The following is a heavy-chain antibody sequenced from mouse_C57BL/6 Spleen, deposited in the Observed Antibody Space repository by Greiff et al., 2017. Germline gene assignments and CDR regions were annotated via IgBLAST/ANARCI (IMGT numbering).Heavy chain of an antibody. CDR1: GFTFSDFY. Sequence: EVKVVESGGGLVQSGRSLRLSCATSGFTFSDFYMEWVRQAPGKGLEWIAASRNKANDYTTEYSASVKGRFIVSRDTSQSILYLQMNALRAEDTAIYYCAREPYFDVWGTGTTVTVSS. CDR3: AREPYFDV. V-gene: IGHV7-1*01. J-gene: IGHJ1*03. CDR2: SRNKANDYTT.